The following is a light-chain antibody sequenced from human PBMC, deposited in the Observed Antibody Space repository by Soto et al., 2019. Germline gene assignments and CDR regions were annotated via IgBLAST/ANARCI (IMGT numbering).Light chain of an antibody. CDR2: EVS. CDR3: SAYTARSTLV. Sequence: QSVLTQPASVSGSPGQSITISCTGTSSDVGIYNLVSWYQQHPGTAPKLIIYEVSNRPSGISSRFSGSRSGNTASLTISGLQPEDEGDYYCSAYTARSTLVFGGGTKVTVL. CDR1: SSDVGIYNL. J-gene: IGLJ3*02. V-gene: IGLV2-14*01.